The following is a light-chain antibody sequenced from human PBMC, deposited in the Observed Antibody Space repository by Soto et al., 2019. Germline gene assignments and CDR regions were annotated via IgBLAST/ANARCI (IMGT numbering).Light chain of an antibody. Sequence: QSVLTQPPSASGTPGQRVTISCSGSSXNIGSNTVNWYQQLPGTAPKLLIYSNNQRPSGVPDRFSGSKSGTSASLAISGLQSEDEADYYCVAWDDSLNGPVFGGGTKLTVL. CDR3: VAWDDSLNGPV. CDR2: SNN. J-gene: IGLJ2*01. CDR1: SXNIGSNT. V-gene: IGLV1-44*01.